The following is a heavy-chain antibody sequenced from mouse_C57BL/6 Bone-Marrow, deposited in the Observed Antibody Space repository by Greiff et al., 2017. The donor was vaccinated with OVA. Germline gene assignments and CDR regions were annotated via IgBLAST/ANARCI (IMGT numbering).Heavy chain of an antibody. J-gene: IGHJ1*03. CDR2: ISSGSSTI. CDR3: ARGGYDDGWYFDV. V-gene: IGHV5-17*01. CDR1: GFTFSDYG. D-gene: IGHD2-2*01. Sequence: DVMLVESGGGLVKPGGSLKLSCAASGFTFSDYGMHWVRQAPEKGLEWVAYISSGSSTIYYADTVKGRFTISRDNAKNTLFLQMTSLRSEDTAMYYCARGGYDDGWYFDVWGTGTTVTVSS.